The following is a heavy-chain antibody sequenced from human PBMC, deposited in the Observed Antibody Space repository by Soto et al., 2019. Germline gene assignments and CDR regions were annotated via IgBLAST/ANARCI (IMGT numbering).Heavy chain of an antibody. J-gene: IGHJ6*02. D-gene: IGHD5-18*01. CDR3: ARHRPLDTAMVYHHYYYGMDV. Sequence: GASLKISCKGSGYSFTSYWISWVRQMPGEGLEGMGRIDPSDSYTNYSPSFQGHVPISADKSISTAYLQWSSLKASDTAIYYCARHRPLDTAMVYHHYYYGMDVWGQGTTVTVSS. CDR1: GYSFTSYW. CDR2: IDPSDSYT. V-gene: IGHV5-10-1*01.